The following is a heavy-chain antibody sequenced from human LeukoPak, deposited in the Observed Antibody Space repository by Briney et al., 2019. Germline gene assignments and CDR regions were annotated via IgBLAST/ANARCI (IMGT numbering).Heavy chain of an antibody. Sequence: SQTLSLTCAISGDSVSSNSAAWNWIRQSPSRGLEWLGSTYYRSKWYNDYAVSVKSRITINPDTSKNQLSLQLNSVTPEDTAVYYCARAEYSSGRLEVDYWGQGTLVTVSS. CDR2: TYYRSKWYN. CDR1: GDSVSSNSAA. J-gene: IGHJ4*02. CDR3: ARAEYSSGRLEVDY. D-gene: IGHD6-19*01. V-gene: IGHV6-1*01.